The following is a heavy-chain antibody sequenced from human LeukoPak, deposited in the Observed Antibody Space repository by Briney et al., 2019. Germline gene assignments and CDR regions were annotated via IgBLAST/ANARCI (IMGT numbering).Heavy chain of an antibody. CDR2: IYYSGST. Sequence: PSETLSLTCTVSGGSISSSSYYWGWIRQPPGKGLEWIGSIYYSGSTYYNPSLKSRVTISVDTSKNQFSLKLSSVTAADTAVYYCARQNYGDYVYAFDIWGQGTMVTVSS. CDR3: ARQNYGDYVYAFDI. J-gene: IGHJ3*02. CDR1: GGSISSSSYY. D-gene: IGHD4-17*01. V-gene: IGHV4-39*01.